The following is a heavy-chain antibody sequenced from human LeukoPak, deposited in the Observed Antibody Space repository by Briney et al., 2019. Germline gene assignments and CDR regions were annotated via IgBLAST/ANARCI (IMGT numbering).Heavy chain of an antibody. CDR3: ARDTSSYGPIDY. CDR2: ISSNSSYI. CDR1: GFTFSSYS. J-gene: IGHJ4*02. V-gene: IGHV3-21*01. Sequence: GSLRLSCAASGFTFSSYSMNWVRQAPGKGVEWVSSISSNSSYIYYADSVKGRFTISRDNSKNSMYLQMNRVRAEETAVYKSARDTSSYGPIDYWGQGTLFTVSS. D-gene: IGHD4-17*01.